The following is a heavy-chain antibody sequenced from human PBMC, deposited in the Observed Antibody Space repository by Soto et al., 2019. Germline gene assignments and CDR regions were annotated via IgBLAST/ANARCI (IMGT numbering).Heavy chain of an antibody. CDR1: GGSISSYY. Sequence: SETLSLTCTVSGGSISSYYWSWIRQPPGKGLEWIGYIYYSGSTNYNPSLKSRVTISVDTSKNQFSLKLSSVTAADTAVYYCARDQGHYDFWSGYVGADYYYGMDVWGQGTTVTVSS. D-gene: IGHD3-3*01. CDR2: IYYSGST. CDR3: ARDQGHYDFWSGYVGADYYYGMDV. J-gene: IGHJ6*02. V-gene: IGHV4-59*01.